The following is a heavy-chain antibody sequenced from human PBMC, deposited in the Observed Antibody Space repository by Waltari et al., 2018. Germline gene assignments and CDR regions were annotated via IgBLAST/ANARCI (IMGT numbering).Heavy chain of an antibody. J-gene: IGHJ4*02. Sequence: QVQLVQSGAEVKKPGASVRVSCRPSGYMFTDYYMHWVRQAPGQGLEWMGWINPKNGATYSAQKFQGRLTMTMDTSITTFYMDLSGLRSDDAAMYFCARLSEVWGQGTLVTVSS. CDR3: ARLSEV. CDR1: GYMFTDYY. CDR2: INPKNGAT. V-gene: IGHV1-2*02.